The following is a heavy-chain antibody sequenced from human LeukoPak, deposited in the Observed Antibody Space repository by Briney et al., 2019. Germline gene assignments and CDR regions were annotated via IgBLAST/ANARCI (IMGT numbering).Heavy chain of an antibody. V-gene: IGHV3-30*18. CDR2: ISYDGSNK. CDR3: AKGRGAMIVALGY. J-gene: IGHJ4*02. Sequence: GGSLRLSCAASGFTFSDYYMSWIRQAPGKGLEWVAVISYDGSNKYYADSVKGRFTISRDNSKNTLYLQMNSLRAEDTAVYYCAKGRGAMIVALGYWGQGTLVTVSS. CDR1: GFTFSDYY. D-gene: IGHD3-22*01.